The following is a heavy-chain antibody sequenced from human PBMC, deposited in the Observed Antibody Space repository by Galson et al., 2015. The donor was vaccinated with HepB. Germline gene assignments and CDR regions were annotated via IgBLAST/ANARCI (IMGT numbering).Heavy chain of an antibody. CDR3: ARDGAYYDSSGYSTGLRYFQH. CDR2: ISYDGSNK. J-gene: IGHJ1*01. V-gene: IGHV3-30-3*01. D-gene: IGHD3-22*01. CDR1: GFTFSSYA. Sequence: SLRLSCAASGFTFSSYAMHWVRQAPGKGLEWVAVISYDGSNKYYADSVKGRFTISRDNSKNTLYLQMNSLRAEDTAVYYCARDGAYYDSSGYSTGLRYFQHWGQGTLVTVSS.